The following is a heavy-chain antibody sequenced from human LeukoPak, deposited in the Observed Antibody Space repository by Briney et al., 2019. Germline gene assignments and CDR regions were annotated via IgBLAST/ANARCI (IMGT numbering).Heavy chain of an antibody. CDR3: AKGSTVVVLDDAFDI. V-gene: IGHV3-9*03. CDR2: ISWNSGSI. D-gene: IGHD2-21*01. CDR1: GFTFDDYA. J-gene: IGHJ3*02. Sequence: QPGGSLRLSCAASGFTFDDYAMHWVRQAPGKGLEWVSGISWNSGSIGYADSVKGRFTISRDNAKNSLYLQMNSLRAEDMALYYCAKGSTVVVLDDAFDIWGQGTMVTVSS.